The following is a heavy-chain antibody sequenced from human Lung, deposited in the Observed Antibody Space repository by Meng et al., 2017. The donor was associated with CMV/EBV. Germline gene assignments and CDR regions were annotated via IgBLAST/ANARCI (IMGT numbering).Heavy chain of an antibody. CDR3: LRRSGGSV. V-gene: IGHV4-4*02. CDR2: IPHRGSS. CDR1: GDSITNHNW. D-gene: IGHD3-10*01. Sequence: QGQLRGSGPALVKPSGPLSLTCAVSGDSITNHNWWAWVRQPPGKGLEWIGEIPHRGSSAYNPSLKSRVSMSIDKSKNQFSLKLTSVTAADTAVYHCLRRSGGSVWGQGTLVTVSS. J-gene: IGHJ1*01.